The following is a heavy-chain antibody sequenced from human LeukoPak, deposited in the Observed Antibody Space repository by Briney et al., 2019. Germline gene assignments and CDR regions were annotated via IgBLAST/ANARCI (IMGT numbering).Heavy chain of an antibody. Sequence: SGPTLVKPTQTPTLTCTFSGFSLSTSGVGVGWIRQPPGKALEWFALIYWNDDKRYSPSLKSRLTITKDTSKNQVVLTMTNMDPVDTATYYCAHRGSPFRLRYFDWPEEGDLFDYWGQGTLVTVSS. V-gene: IGHV2-5*01. D-gene: IGHD3-9*01. J-gene: IGHJ4*02. CDR3: AHRGSPFRLRYFDWPEEGDLFDY. CDR1: GFSLSTSGVG. CDR2: IYWNDDK.